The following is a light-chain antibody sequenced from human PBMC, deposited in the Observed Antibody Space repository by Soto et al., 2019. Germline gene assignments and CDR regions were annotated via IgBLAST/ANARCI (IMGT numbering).Light chain of an antibody. V-gene: IGLV2-14*01. J-gene: IGLJ1*01. CDR2: EVN. CDR1: TSDIGAYDY. CDR3: ASFTSSTTYV. Sequence: QSALTQPASVSGSPGQSITISCTGTTSDIGAYDYVSWYQQLPGKAPKLIISEVNDRPAGVSNRFSGSKSATTASLTISGHHAEDEGDYYCASFTSSTTYVFGTGTKLTVL.